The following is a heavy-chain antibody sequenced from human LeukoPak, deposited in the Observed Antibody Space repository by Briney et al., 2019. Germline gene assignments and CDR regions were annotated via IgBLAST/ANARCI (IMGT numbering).Heavy chain of an antibody. Sequence: GGSLRLSCAASGFRFSLYEMNWARQAPGKGLEWVAYISSSSSDIYYADSVKGRFTISRDNAKNSLYLQMNSLRAEDTAIYYCATQAGYYDSGISDHWGQGTLVTVSS. CDR2: ISSSSSDI. J-gene: IGHJ4*02. V-gene: IGHV3-48*03. CDR3: ATQAGYYDSGISDH. D-gene: IGHD3-10*01. CDR1: GFRFSLYE.